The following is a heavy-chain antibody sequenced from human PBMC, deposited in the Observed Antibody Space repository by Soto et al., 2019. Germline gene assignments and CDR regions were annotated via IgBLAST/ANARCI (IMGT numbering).Heavy chain of an antibody. CDR1: GGSISSYY. D-gene: IGHD3-22*01. J-gene: IGHJ4*02. Sequence: PSETLSLTCTVSGGSISSYYWSWIRQPPGKGLEWIGYIYYSGSTYYNPSLKSRVTISVDTSKNQFSLKLSSVTAADTAVYYCARLRWDTYYYDSSGYYFDYWGQGTLVTVS. V-gene: IGHV4-59*08. CDR3: ARLRWDTYYYDSSGYYFDY. CDR2: IYYSGST.